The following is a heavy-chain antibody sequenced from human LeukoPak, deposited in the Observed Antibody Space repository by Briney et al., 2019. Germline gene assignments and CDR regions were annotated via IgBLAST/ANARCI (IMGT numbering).Heavy chain of an antibody. CDR3: ARGQPYYYGSGSYSGARILLWY. D-gene: IGHD3-10*01. V-gene: IGHV1-8*01. Sequence: ASVKVSCKASGYTFTSYDINWVRQATGQGLEWMGWMNPNSGNTGYAQKFQGRVTMTRNTSISTAYVELSSLRSEDTAVYYCARGQPYYYGSGSYSGARILLWYWGQGTLVTVSS. J-gene: IGHJ4*02. CDR2: MNPNSGNT. CDR1: GYTFTSYD.